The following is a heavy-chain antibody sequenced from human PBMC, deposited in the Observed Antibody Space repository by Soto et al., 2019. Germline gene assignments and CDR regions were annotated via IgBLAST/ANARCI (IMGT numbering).Heavy chain of an antibody. CDR3: ARDSPNYYDSSGFFGY. CDR1: GYTFTSYV. V-gene: IGHV1-18*01. Sequence: ASVKVSCKASGYTFTSYVISLVRQAPGQGLEWMGWISAYNGNTNYAQKLQGRVTMTTDTSTSTAYMELRSLRSDDTAVYYCARDSPNYYDSSGFFGYWGQGTLVTVSS. J-gene: IGHJ4*02. D-gene: IGHD3-22*01. CDR2: ISAYNGNT.